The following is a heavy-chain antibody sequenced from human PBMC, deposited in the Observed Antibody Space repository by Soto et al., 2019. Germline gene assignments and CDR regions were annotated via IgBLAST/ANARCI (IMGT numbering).Heavy chain of an antibody. Sequence: QVQLVQSGAEVKQPGASVKVSCKASGFTFSRYYMHWIRQAPEQGLEWMGIINPSGASTNYAQKFQVRVTLTRDTSTSTVSMEVSSLRSEDTAVYYCARDNSESNAWWFDPWGQGTLVTVSS. V-gene: IGHV1-46*01. CDR1: GFTFSRYY. CDR3: ARDNSESNAWWFDP. J-gene: IGHJ5*02. CDR2: INPSGAST. D-gene: IGHD1-26*01.